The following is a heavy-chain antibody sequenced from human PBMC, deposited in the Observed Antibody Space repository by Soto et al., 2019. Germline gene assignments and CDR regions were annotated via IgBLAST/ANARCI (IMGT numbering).Heavy chain of an antibody. Sequence: SXTMSLTFTVSGGSVSGGSYYWIWIRQPPGKGLEWIGEIHHSGSTKYNPSLKSRVSISMDTSKDQFSLNLNSVTAADTSVYYCARHGGHFFDYWGQGILVTVSS. V-gene: IGHV4-61*01. CDR3: ARHGGHFFDY. CDR2: IHHSGST. J-gene: IGHJ4*02. CDR1: GGSVSGGSYY.